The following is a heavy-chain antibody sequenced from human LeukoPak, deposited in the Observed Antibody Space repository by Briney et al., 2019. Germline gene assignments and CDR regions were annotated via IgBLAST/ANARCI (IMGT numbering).Heavy chain of an antibody. CDR3: ARAFGVAAADPFDS. Sequence: GGSLRLSCAASGFTYSNYAMNWVRQAPGKGLEWLSYISRSASTINYADSVKGRFTISRDNAKNSLYLQMNSLRAEDTAVYYCARAFGVAAADPFDSWGQGTLVTVSS. J-gene: IGHJ4*02. CDR2: ISRSASTI. V-gene: IGHV3-48*04. CDR1: GFTYSNYA. D-gene: IGHD6-13*01.